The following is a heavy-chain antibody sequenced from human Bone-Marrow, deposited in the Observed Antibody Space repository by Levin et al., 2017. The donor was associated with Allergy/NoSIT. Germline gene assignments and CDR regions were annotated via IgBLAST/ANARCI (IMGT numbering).Heavy chain of an antibody. D-gene: IGHD5-12*01. J-gene: IGHJ6*03. CDR3: ARAEGDLVGGYDFFYYYYYYMDV. V-gene: IGHV7-4-1*02. CDR2: INTNTGNP. Sequence: ASVKVSCKASGYTFTSYAMNWVRQAPGQGLEWMGWINTNTGNPTYAQGFTGRFVFSLDTSVSTAYLQISSLKAEDTAVYYCARAEGDLVGGYDFFYYYYYYMDVWGKGTTVTVSS. CDR1: GYTFTSYA.